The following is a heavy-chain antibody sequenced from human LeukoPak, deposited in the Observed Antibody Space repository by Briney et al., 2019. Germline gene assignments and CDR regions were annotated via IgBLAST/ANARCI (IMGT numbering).Heavy chain of an antibody. V-gene: IGHV4-39*07. D-gene: IGHD6-13*01. J-gene: IGHJ4*02. CDR1: GGSISSSSYY. CDR3: ARAASSWSLDY. Sequence: NPSETLSLTCTVSGGSISSSSYYWGCIRQPPGKGLEWIGSIYYSGSTYYNPSLKSRVTISVDTSKNQFSLKLSSVTAADTAVYYCARAASSWSLDYWGQGTLVTVSS. CDR2: IYYSGST.